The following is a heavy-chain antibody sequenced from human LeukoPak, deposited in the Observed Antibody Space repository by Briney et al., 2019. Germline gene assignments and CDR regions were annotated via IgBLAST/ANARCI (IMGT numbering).Heavy chain of an antibody. V-gene: IGHV3-23*01. CDR3: ARDESYCSGDTCYSTDYLDY. CDR1: GFIFSAYV. D-gene: IGHD2-15*01. CDR2: IGTGGET. J-gene: IGHJ4*02. Sequence: PGGSLSLSCAASGFIFSAYVMSWVRQAPGQGLEWISVIGTGGETHYADSVRGRFTISRSNFKNTLYLQMNSLRAEDTAVYYCARDESYCSGDTCYSTDYLDYWGQGTLVTVSS.